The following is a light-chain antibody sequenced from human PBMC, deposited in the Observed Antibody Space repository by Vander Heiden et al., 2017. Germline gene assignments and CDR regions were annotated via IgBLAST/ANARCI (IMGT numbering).Light chain of an antibody. Sequence: QSVLTQQPSASGTPGQRVTISCSGSSSNIGSNYVYWYQQLPGTAPKLLIYRNNQRPSGVPDRFSGSKSGTSASLAISGLRSEDEADYYCAAWDDSLRIWVFGGGTKLTVL. CDR1: SSNIGSNY. V-gene: IGLV1-47*01. CDR2: RNN. J-gene: IGLJ3*02. CDR3: AAWDDSLRIWV.